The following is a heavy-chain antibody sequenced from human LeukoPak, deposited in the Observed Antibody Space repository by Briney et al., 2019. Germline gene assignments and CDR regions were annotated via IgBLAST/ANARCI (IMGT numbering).Heavy chain of an antibody. Sequence: ASVTVSCKVSGYNLIELSMHCVRLAPGKGLEWMGGFDPEDSETVNAQKFQGRVTMTEDTSTDTAYMELSSLRSEDTAIYYCATSVDGLVTIRTYFELWGQGTPVTVSS. CDR3: ATSVDGLVTIRTYFEL. J-gene: IGHJ4*02. D-gene: IGHD3-3*01. CDR1: GYNLIELS. V-gene: IGHV1-24*01. CDR2: FDPEDSET.